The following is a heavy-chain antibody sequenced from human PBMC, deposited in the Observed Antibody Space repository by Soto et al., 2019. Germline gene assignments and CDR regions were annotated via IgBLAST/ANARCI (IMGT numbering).Heavy chain of an antibody. CDR1: GGSISVTNYF. D-gene: IGHD1-7*01. CDR2: IYQSGSV. J-gene: IGHJ5*02. CDR3: ARVVGNYDNWFDP. Sequence: QLQLQESGPGLVKPSETLSLTCTVSGGSISVTNYFWGWIRQPPGKGLEWIGSIYQSGSVSYNPSFRSRVTISVDTSKNQFSLKLYSVTAADTAAYYCARVVGNYDNWFDPWGQGIQVTVSS. V-gene: IGHV4-39*01.